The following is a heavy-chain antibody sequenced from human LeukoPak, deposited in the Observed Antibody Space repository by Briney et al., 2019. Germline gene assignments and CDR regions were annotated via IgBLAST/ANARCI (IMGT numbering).Heavy chain of an antibody. Sequence: ASVKVSCKASGYTFTSYGISWVRQAPGQGLEWMGWISAYNGNTNYAQKLQGRVTMTTDTSTSTACMELRSLRSDDTAVHYCARFDYYDSSGYYEGDWFDPWGQGTLVTVSS. CDR2: ISAYNGNT. D-gene: IGHD3-22*01. J-gene: IGHJ5*02. CDR3: ARFDYYDSSGYYEGDWFDP. CDR1: GYTFTSYG. V-gene: IGHV1-18*01.